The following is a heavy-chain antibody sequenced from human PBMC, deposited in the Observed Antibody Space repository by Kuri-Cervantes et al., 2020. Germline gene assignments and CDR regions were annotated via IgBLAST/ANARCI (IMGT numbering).Heavy chain of an antibody. CDR2: ISYDGSNK. J-gene: IGHJ6*02. Sequence: GGSLRLSCAASGFTFSSYAMHWVRQAPGKGLEWVAVISYDGSNKYYADSVKGRFTISRDNPKNTLYLQMNSLRAEDTAVYYCARDTPFPIFGVEEYYYYYYGMDVWGQGTTVTVSS. D-gene: IGHD3-3*01. CDR3: ARDTPFPIFGVEEYYYYYYGMDV. V-gene: IGHV3-30-3*01. CDR1: GFTFSSYA.